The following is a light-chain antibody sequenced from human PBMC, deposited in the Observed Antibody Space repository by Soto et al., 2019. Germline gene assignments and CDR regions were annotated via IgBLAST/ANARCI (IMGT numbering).Light chain of an antibody. CDR1: QDIDNY. J-gene: IGKJ2*01. V-gene: IGKV1-17*03. Sequence: DIQMTQSPSAMSASVGDRVTITCRASQDIDNYLAWFQQKPGQGPKRLIYGASNLQSGVLPRFSGSGSETEFTLTISNLQPEDIATYYCLQHNAYPFTFGQGTKLEIK. CDR2: GAS. CDR3: LQHNAYPFT.